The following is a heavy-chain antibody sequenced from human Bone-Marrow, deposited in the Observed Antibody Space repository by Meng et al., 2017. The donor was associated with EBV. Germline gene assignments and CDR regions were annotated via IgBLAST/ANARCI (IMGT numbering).Heavy chain of an antibody. CDR3: ARDEMSTPHFVY. V-gene: IGHV3-11*01. D-gene: IGHD5/OR15-5a*01. CDR1: GFTFSDFY. CDR2: ISSSGSI. J-gene: IGHJ4*02. Sequence: QVQLVEVGGGLVKPGGSLGLSCAASGFTFSDFYMSWIRQAPGKGLDWISYISSSGSIYYADSVKGRFTISRDNAKNSLYLQMNSLRAEDTAVYYCARDEMSTPHFVYWGQGTLVTVSS.